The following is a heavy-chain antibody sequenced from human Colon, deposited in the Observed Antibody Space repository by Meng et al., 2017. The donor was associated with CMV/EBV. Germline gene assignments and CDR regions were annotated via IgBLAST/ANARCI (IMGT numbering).Heavy chain of an antibody. J-gene: IGHJ6*02. Sequence: ASVKVSCKASGYTFTGFHIHWVRQAPGQGLEWMGWINPKSVGRDYAQKFQGRVTMPRDTSISTAYMELSSLRSDDTAVYYCARDPLGGEPFYYYGMDVWGQGTTVTVS. D-gene: IGHD3-10*01. CDR1: GYTFTGFH. CDR2: INPKSVGR. V-gene: IGHV1-2*02. CDR3: ARDPLGGEPFYYYGMDV.